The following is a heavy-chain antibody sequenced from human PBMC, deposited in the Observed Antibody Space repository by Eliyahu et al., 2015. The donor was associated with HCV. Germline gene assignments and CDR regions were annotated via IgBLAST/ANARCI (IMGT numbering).Heavy chain of an antibody. CDR2: SRNKVNSYTT. D-gene: IGHD3-3*01. CDR3: ATWSLESSGVTAALDV. V-gene: IGHV3-72*01. Sequence: EVQLVESGGGLVQPGGSLRLSCAASGFIFSXHYIXWVRQGPGKGLEWXGRSRNKVNSYTTEYAASVKGRFTISRDDSKNTLSLQMDSLKAEDTAMYYCATWSLESSGVTAALDVWGLGTAVTVSS. CDR1: GFIFSXHY. J-gene: IGHJ6*02.